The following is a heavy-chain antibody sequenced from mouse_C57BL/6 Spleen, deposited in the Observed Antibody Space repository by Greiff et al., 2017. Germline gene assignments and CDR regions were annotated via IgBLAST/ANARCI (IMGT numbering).Heavy chain of an antibody. CDR1: GFTFSSYG. V-gene: IGHV5-6*01. CDR2: ISSGGSYT. CDR3: ARQDYGNFFAY. Sequence: EVNVVESGGDLVKPGGSLKLSCAASGFTFSSYGMSWVRQTPDKRLEWVATISSGGSYTYYPDSVKGRFTISRDNAKNTLYLQMSSLKSEDTAMYYCARQDYGNFFAYWGQGTLVTVSA. J-gene: IGHJ3*01. D-gene: IGHD2-1*01.